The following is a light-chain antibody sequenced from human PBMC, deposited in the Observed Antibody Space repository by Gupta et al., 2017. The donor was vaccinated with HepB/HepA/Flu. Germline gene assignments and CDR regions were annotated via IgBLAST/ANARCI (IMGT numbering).Light chain of an antibody. CDR1: QSINSW. J-gene: IGKJ3*01. V-gene: IGKV1-5*03. CDR3: QHENSSPCT. Sequence: DIQMTQSPSTLSASVGDRVTITCRASQSINSWLAWYQQKPGQAPKLLIYQASTLESGVPSRFSGSGSGTEFTLTISSRQPDDFANYYCQHENSSPCTFGHGTKVDIK. CDR2: QAS.